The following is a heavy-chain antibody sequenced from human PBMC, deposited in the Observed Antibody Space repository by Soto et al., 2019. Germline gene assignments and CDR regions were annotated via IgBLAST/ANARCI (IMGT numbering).Heavy chain of an antibody. J-gene: IGHJ6*02. CDR3: ASGGPLLWFGELFSIPYYYYGMDV. CDR2: INHSGST. V-gene: IGHV4-34*01. D-gene: IGHD3-10*01. Sequence: SETLSLTCAVYGGSFSGYYWSWIRQPPGKGLEWIGEINHSGSTNYDPSLKSRVTISVDTSKNQFSLKLSSVTAADTAVYYCASGGPLLWFGELFSIPYYYYGMDVWGQGTTVT. CDR1: GGSFSGYY.